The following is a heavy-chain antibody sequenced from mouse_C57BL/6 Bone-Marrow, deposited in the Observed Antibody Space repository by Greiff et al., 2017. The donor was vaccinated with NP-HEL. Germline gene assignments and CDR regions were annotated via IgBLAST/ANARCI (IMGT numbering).Heavy chain of an antibody. Sequence: VQLKQSGAELVRPGSSVKMSCKTSGYTFTSYGINWVKQRPGQGLEWIGYIYIGNGYTEYNEKFKGKATLTSDTSSSTAYMQLSSLTSEDSAIYFCAADYYGSSYWFAYWGQGTLVTVSA. V-gene: IGHV1-58*01. D-gene: IGHD1-1*01. CDR3: AADYYGSSYWFAY. CDR2: IYIGNGYT. J-gene: IGHJ3*01. CDR1: GYTFTSYG.